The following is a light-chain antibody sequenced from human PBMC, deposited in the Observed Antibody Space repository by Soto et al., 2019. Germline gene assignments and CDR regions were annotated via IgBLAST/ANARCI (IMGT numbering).Light chain of an antibody. CDR2: DAT. CDR3: QQYGNLPLS. Sequence: DIQMTQSPSSLSASVGDTVTITCQASQDISNCLNWYQQKPEKAPMVLIYDATNLAEGVPSRFSGTGYGTDFTFTINTLQPEDIATYYCQQYGNLPLSFGGGTKVEIK. J-gene: IGKJ4*02. V-gene: IGKV1-33*01. CDR1: QDISNC.